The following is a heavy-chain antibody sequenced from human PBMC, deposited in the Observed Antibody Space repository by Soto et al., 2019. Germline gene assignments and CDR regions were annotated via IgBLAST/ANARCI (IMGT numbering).Heavy chain of an antibody. J-gene: IGHJ6*02. CDR3: ARDCSGGGCFSDHHFYYGMDV. V-gene: IGHV3-21*06. D-gene: IGHD2-15*01. CDR1: GFTFSSCT. Sequence: GGSLRLSCAVSGFTFSSCTMNWVRQAPGKGLEWVSSISPSSGHIYYADSVKGRFTISRDNAKNSLFLQMNSLRGEDTAVYYCARDCSGGGCFSDHHFYYGMDVWDQGTTVTVSS. CDR2: ISPSSGHI.